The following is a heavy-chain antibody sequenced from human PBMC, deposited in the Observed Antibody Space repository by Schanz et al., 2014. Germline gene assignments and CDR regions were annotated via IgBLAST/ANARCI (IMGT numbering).Heavy chain of an antibody. CDR2: IRFDASAK. Sequence: QVQLVESGGGVAQPGGSLRLSCAASGFSFSGYGMHWVRQAPGKGLEWVAYIRFDASAKYYGDSVKGRFTISRDNARNSVYLQMNSLRDEDTALYYCARPGPLLGFDCWGQGTLVTVSS. CDR1: GFSFSGYG. D-gene: IGHD7-27*01. CDR3: ARPGPLLGFDC. V-gene: IGHV3-30*02. J-gene: IGHJ4*02.